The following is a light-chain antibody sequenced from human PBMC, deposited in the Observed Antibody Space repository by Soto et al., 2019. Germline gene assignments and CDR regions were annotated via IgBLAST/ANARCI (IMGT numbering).Light chain of an antibody. Sequence: QSVLTQPPSASGTPGQTVTISCSGSSSNIGSNHVYWYQQLPGAAPKLLIYRNNERPSGVPDRSTGSKSGTSASLAISGLRSEDEADYYCAAWDDSLSGVVFGGGTKLTVL. J-gene: IGLJ2*01. CDR1: SSNIGSNH. V-gene: IGLV1-47*01. CDR3: AAWDDSLSGVV. CDR2: RNN.